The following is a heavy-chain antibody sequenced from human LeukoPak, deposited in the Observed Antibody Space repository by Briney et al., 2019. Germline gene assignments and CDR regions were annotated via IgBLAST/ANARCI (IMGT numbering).Heavy chain of an antibody. D-gene: IGHD6-13*01. V-gene: IGHV3-48*03. J-gene: IGHJ3*02. CDR1: GFTVSSNY. CDR3: ARPGYSSSWSAFDI. CDR2: ITSSGSTI. Sequence: GGSLRLSCAASGFTVSSNYMNWVRQAPGKGLEWVSHITSSGSTIYYADSVKGRFTISRDNAKNSLYLQMNSLRAEDTAVYYCARPGYSSSWSAFDIWGQGTMVTVSS.